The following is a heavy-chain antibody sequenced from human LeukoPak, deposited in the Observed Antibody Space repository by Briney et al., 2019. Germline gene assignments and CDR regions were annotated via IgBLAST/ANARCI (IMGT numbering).Heavy chain of an antibody. J-gene: IGHJ4*02. Sequence: GGSLRLSCLASGFTVSSTYMSWVRQAPGKGLEWVSAISGSGGSTYYADSVKGRFTISRDNSKNTLYLQMNSLRAEDTAVYYCAKALHYGSGSYPYFDYWGQGTLVTVSS. V-gene: IGHV3-23*01. CDR3: AKALHYGSGSYPYFDY. CDR2: ISGSGGST. D-gene: IGHD3-10*01. CDR1: GFTVSSTY.